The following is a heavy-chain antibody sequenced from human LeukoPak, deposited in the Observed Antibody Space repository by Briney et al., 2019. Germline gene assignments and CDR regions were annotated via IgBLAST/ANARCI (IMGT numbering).Heavy chain of an antibody. CDR3: VRHARYEPGTSYKTNFDY. J-gene: IGHJ4*02. V-gene: IGHV3-48*03. Sequence: GGSLRLSCAASGFTFSYYEMNWVRQAPGKGLEWVSYISTNGDTIYSADSVKGRFTISRDNAQNSLYLQMNSLRAEDTAVYYWVRHARYEPGTSYKTNFDYWGQGTLVTVSS. D-gene: IGHD3-10*01. CDR1: GFTFSYYE. CDR2: ISTNGDTI.